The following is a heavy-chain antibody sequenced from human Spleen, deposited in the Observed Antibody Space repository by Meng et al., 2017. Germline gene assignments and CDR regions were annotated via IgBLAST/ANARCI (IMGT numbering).Heavy chain of an antibody. CDR3: ARDHSSGWSDY. CDR1: GYTFTGYA. Sequence: ASVKVSCKTSGYTFTGYAVNWVRLVPGQGLEWVGWINTNTGNPTYGQGFTGRFVLSLDTSVSTAYLQISSLKAEDTAVYYCARDHSSGWSDYWGQGTLVTVSS. V-gene: IGHV7-4-1*02. J-gene: IGHJ4*02. D-gene: IGHD6-19*01. CDR2: INTNTGNP.